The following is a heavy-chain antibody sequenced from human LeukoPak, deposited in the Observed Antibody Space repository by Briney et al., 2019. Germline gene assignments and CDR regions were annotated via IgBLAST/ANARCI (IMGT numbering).Heavy chain of an antibody. CDR3: AREAFRGSGSFNWFAP. V-gene: IGHV1-2*02. D-gene: IGHD3-10*01. CDR2: TNPDTGDT. J-gene: IGHJ5*02. CDR1: GYTFTEYY. Sequence: ASVRVSCKASGYTFTEYYIHWVRQAPGQGLEWMGWTNPDTGDTDYAQNFQGRVTMTRDSSISTAYMELTRLTSDVTGVYYCAREAFRGSGSFNWFAPWGQGTLVTVSS.